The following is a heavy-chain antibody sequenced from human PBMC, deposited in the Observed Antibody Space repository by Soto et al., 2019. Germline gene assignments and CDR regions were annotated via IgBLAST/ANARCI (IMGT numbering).Heavy chain of an antibody. J-gene: IGHJ6*02. Sequence: ASVKVSCKASGYTFTSYAMHWVRQAPGQRLECMGWINAGNGNTKYSQKFQGRVTITRDTSASTAYMELSSLRSEDTAVYYCARDTVVTLGYYYYGMDVWGQGTTVTIYS. D-gene: IGHD2-21*02. CDR3: ARDTVVTLGYYYYGMDV. CDR2: INAGNGNT. V-gene: IGHV1-3*01. CDR1: GYTFTSYA.